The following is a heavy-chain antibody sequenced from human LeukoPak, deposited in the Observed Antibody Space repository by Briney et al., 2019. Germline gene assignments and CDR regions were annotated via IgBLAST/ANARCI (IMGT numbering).Heavy chain of an antibody. CDR1: GGSISSSSYY. V-gene: IGHV4-39*01. CDR3: ARYSSAWFDP. D-gene: IGHD6-25*01. J-gene: IGHJ5*02. Sequence: SETLSLTCTVSGGSISSSSYYWGWIRQPPGKGLEWIGSIYYSGSTYYNPSLKSRVTISVDTSKNQFSLKLSSVTAADTAVYNCARYSSAWFDPWGQGTLVTVSS. CDR2: IYYSGST.